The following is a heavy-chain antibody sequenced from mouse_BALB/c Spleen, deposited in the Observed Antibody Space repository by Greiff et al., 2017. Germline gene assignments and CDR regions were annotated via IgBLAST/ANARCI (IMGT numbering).Heavy chain of an antibody. CDR3: VRARDYCAMDY. V-gene: IGHV2-9-2*01. J-gene: IGHJ4*01. Sequence: VKLVESGPGLVAPSQSLSITCTVSGFSLTSYDISWIRQPPGKGLEWLGVIWTGGGTNYNSAFMSRLSISKDNSKSQVFLKMNSLQTDDTAIYYCVRARDYCAMDYWGQGTSVTVSS. CDR1: GFSLTSYD. CDR2: IWTGGGT.